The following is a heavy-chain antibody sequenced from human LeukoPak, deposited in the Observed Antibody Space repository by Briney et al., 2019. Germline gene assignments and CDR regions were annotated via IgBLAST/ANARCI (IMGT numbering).Heavy chain of an antibody. Sequence: SETLSLTCTVSGGSISSYYWSWIRQPPGKGLEWIGYIYYSGSTNYNPSLKSRVTISVDTSKNQFSLKLSSVTAADTAVYYCARENSSGWYYFDYWGQGTLVTVPS. CDR2: IYYSGST. D-gene: IGHD6-19*01. V-gene: IGHV4-59*01. J-gene: IGHJ4*02. CDR1: GGSISSYY. CDR3: ARENSSGWYYFDY.